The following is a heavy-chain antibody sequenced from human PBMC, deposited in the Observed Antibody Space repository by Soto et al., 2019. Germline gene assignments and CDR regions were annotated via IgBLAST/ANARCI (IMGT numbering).Heavy chain of an antibody. D-gene: IGHD3-10*01. CDR3: ARDSGWLFLNFDN. V-gene: IGHV3-30*03. Sequence: PGGSLRLSCAASDFYFSSYGIHWVRQSPGKGLEWVAASSYDGRETFYADSAKGRFTVSKEMSKNTAFLQMNALRHEDTAVYFCARDSGWLFLNFDNWGQGTGVTVSS. CDR2: SSYDGRET. J-gene: IGHJ4*02. CDR1: DFYFSSYG.